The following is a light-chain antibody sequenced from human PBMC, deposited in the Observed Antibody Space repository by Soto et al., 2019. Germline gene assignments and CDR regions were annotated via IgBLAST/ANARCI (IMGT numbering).Light chain of an antibody. CDR1: QSITTY. CDR3: QQSFSVPLT. Sequence: DIQMTQSPSSLSASVGDRVTITCRASQSITTYLNWYQHKPGTAPKLLIYGASSLQSGVPSRFSGNGSGTDFTLTISSLQPEDFATYYCQQSFSVPLTFGGGTKVEIK. CDR2: GAS. J-gene: IGKJ4*01. V-gene: IGKV1-39*01.